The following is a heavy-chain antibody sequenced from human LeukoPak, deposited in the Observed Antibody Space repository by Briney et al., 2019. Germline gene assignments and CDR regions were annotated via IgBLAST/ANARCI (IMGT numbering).Heavy chain of an antibody. J-gene: IGHJ4*02. V-gene: IGHV3-7*01. CDR1: GFTFSNFW. CDR3: ARDRGSSSDY. D-gene: IGHD6-6*01. CDR2: IKQDGSEK. Sequence: GGSLRLSCAASGFTFSNFWMSWVRQAPGKGLEWVANIKQDGSEKYHVDSVKGRFTISRDNAKSSLYLQMNSLRAEDTAVYYCARDRGSSSDYWGQGALVTVSS.